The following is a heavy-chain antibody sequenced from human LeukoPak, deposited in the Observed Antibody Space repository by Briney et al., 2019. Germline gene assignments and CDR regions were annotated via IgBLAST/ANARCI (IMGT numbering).Heavy chain of an antibody. CDR2: IYHSGST. J-gene: IGHJ4*02. D-gene: IGHD5-18*01. CDR1: GGSISSGGYS. Sequence: SQTLSLTCAVSGGSISSGGYSWSWIRQPPGKGLEWIGYIYHSGSTYYNPSLKSRVTISVDTSKNQFSLKLSSVTAADTAVYYCARGRYSYGYWGQGTLVTAS. V-gene: IGHV4-30-2*01. CDR3: ARGRYSYGY.